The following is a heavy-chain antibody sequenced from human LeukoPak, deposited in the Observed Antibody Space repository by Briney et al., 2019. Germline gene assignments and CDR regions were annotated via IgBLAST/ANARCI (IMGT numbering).Heavy chain of an antibody. CDR1: GYTLTELS. D-gene: IGHD1-26*01. V-gene: IGHV1-24*01. Sequence: ASVKVSCKVSGYTLTELSMHWVRQAPGKGLEWMGGFDPEDGETIYAQKFQGRVTMTENTSTDTAYMELSSLRSEDTAVYYCATASYSGSYPYFDYWGQGTLVTVSS. CDR3: ATASYSGSYPYFDY. CDR2: FDPEDGET. J-gene: IGHJ4*02.